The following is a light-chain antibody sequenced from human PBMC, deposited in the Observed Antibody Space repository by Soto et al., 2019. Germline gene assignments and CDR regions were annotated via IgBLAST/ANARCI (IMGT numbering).Light chain of an antibody. Sequence: DIQMTQSPSTLSASVGDRVTITCRASESISNFLAWFQQKPGKAPKLLIYDASSLESGVPQRFSGSGSGTEFTLTISGLQSDDPAVYFCQQYNNWPFSFGQGTLPEV. V-gene: IGKV1-5*01. CDR1: ESISNF. J-gene: IGKJ5*01. CDR2: DAS. CDR3: QQYNNWPFS.